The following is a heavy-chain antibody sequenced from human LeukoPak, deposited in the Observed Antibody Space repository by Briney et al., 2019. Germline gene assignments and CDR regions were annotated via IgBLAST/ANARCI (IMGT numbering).Heavy chain of an antibody. CDR1: GFTFSSYA. D-gene: IGHD1-26*01. J-gene: IGHJ4*02. CDR3: AKSGSYSPTHFDY. V-gene: IGHV3-23*01. CDR2: ISGSGGST. Sequence: PGGSLRLSCAASGFTFSSYAMSWVRQAPGKGLEWVSAISGSGGSTYYADSVKGRFTISRDNSKNTLYLQMNSLRAEDTAVYFCAKSGSYSPTHFDYWGQGTLVTVSS.